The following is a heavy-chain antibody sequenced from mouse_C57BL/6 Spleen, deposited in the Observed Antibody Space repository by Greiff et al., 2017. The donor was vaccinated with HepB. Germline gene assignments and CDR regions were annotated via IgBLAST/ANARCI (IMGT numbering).Heavy chain of an antibody. CDR1: GFNFSDYG. J-gene: IGHJ1*03. V-gene: IGHV5-17*01. Sequence: EVKLMESGGGLVKPGGSLKLSCAASGFNFSDYGMHWVRQAPEKGLEWVAYISSGSSTIYYADTVKGRFTISRDNAKNTLFLQMTSLRSEDTAMYYCAKNYYGSSYGYWYFDVWGTGTTVTVSS. D-gene: IGHD1-1*01. CDR3: AKNYYGSSYGYWYFDV. CDR2: ISSGSSTI.